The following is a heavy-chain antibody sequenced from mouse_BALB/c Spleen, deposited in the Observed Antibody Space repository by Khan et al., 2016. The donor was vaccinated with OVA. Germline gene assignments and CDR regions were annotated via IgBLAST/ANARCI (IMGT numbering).Heavy chain of an antibody. V-gene: IGHV3-2*02. Sequence: EVQLQESGPGLVKPSQSLSLTCTVTGYSITSDYAWNWIRQFPGNKLEWMGYISYSGRTSYNPSLKSRISITRDPSKNQCFLQWNAVTTEDTATYYCARSVTMTTVVATDFYYWGQGTTLTVSS. CDR1: GYSITSDYA. D-gene: IGHD1-1*01. J-gene: IGHJ2*01. CDR3: ARSVTMTTVVATDFYY. CDR2: ISYSGRT.